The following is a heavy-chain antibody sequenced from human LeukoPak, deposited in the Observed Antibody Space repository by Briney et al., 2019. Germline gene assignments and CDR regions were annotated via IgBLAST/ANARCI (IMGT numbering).Heavy chain of an antibody. J-gene: IGHJ4*02. CDR3: ARSQGGYDFRRGYHHRPYYFDY. Sequence: GSSVKVSCKASGGTFSSYAISWVRQAPGQGLEWMGGIIPIFGTANYAQKFQGRVTITTDESTSTAYMELSSLRSEDTAVYYCARSQGGYDFRRGYHHRPYYFDYWGQGTLVTVSS. D-gene: IGHD3-3*01. V-gene: IGHV1-69*05. CDR2: IIPIFGTA. CDR1: GGTFSSYA.